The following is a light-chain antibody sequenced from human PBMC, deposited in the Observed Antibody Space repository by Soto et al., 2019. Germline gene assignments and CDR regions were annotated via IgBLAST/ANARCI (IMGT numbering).Light chain of an antibody. J-gene: IGLJ1*01. Sequence: SYELTQPPSVSVAPEKTATITCGGNNIGNKRVHWYRQKPGQAPVLLISYDSYRPSGIPERFSGSNSENTATLTISRVEAGDEADYYCQVWDIMTDNYVFGSGTKLTVL. CDR2: YDS. CDR1: NIGNKR. CDR3: QVWDIMTDNYV. V-gene: IGLV3-21*04.